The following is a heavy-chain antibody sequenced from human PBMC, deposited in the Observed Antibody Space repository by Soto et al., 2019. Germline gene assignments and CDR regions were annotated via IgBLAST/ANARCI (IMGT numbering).Heavy chain of an antibody. J-gene: IGHJ4*02. CDR1: GLTFCSYA. D-gene: IGHD3-3*01. Sequence: PGWSLRLSCAASGLTFCSYAIHWVRQTPGKGLEWVALISYGGSNKYYADSVKGRFTISRDNAKNSLYLQMNSLRDEDTAVYYCARISGRFDYWGQGTLVTVSS. V-gene: IGHV3-30-3*01. CDR2: ISYGGSNK. CDR3: ARISGRFDY.